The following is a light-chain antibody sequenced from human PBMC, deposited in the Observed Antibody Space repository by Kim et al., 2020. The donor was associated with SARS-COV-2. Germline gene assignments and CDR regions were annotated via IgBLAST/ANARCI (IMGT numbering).Light chain of an antibody. CDR2: KAS. CDR3: QQYNSYSLT. Sequence: DIQMTQSPSTLSASVGDRVTITCRASQSIGSWLAWYQKKPGKAPKLLIYKASSLESGVPSRFSGSGSGTEFTLTISSLQPDDFATYYCQQYNSYSLTFGGGTKVDIK. J-gene: IGKJ4*01. V-gene: IGKV1-5*03. CDR1: QSIGSW.